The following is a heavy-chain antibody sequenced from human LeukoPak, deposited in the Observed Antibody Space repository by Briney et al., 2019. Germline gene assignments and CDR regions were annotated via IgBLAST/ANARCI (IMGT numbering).Heavy chain of an antibody. V-gene: IGHV4-4*07. D-gene: IGHD2-15*01. CDR1: GGSISSYY. CDR3: ARDLFGYCSGGSCYPYNWFDP. CDR2: IYTSGST. Sequence: SETLSLTCTVSGGSISSYYWSWIRQPAGKGLEWIGRIYTSGSTNYNPSLKSRVTMSVDTSKNQFSLKLSSVTAADTAVYYCARDLFGYCSGGSCYPYNWFDPWGQGTLVTVSS. J-gene: IGHJ5*02.